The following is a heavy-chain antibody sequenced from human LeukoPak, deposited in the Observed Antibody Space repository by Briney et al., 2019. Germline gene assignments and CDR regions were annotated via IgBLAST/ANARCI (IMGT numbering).Heavy chain of an antibody. J-gene: IGHJ6*03. Sequence: SETLSLTCTVSGGSISSYYWSWIRQPPGKGLEWIGYIYYSGSTNYNPSLKSRVTISVDPSKNQFSLKLSSVTAADTAVYYCARGYCSGGSCYSYYYYSYMDVWGKGTTVTVSS. V-gene: IGHV4-59*12. CDR3: ARGYCSGGSCYSYYYYSYMDV. CDR1: GGSISSYY. CDR2: IYYSGST. D-gene: IGHD2-15*01.